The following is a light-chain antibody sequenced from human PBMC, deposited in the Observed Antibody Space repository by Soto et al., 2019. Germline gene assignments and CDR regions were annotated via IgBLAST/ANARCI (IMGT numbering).Light chain of an antibody. J-gene: IGKJ5*01. CDR2: GAS. V-gene: IGKV3-20*01. CDR3: QHYGSSGSIT. Sequence: EIVLTQSPGTLSLSPGERATLSCRASQSVSSSYLAWYQQKPGQAPRLLIYGASSRATGIPDRFSGSGSGTDFTLIITRLEPEDFAVYYCQHYGSSGSITFCQGTRLEI. CDR1: QSVSSSY.